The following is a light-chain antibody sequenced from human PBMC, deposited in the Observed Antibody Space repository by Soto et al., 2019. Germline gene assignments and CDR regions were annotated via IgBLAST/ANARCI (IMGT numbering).Light chain of an antibody. CDR2: DVS. J-gene: IGLJ1*01. CDR1: SSDVGGYNY. Sequence: QSALTQPASVSGSPGQSITISCTGTSSDVGGYNYVSWHQHHPGKAPKPMIYDVSNRPSGVSNRFSGSKSGNTASLTISGLQPEDEADYYCSSYTTSNTRQIVFGTGTKVTVL. V-gene: IGLV2-14*03. CDR3: SSYTTSNTRQIV.